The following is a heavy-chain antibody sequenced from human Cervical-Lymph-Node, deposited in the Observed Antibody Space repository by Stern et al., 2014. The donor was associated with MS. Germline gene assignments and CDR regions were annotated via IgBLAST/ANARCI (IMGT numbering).Heavy chain of an antibody. J-gene: IGHJ4*02. CDR3: ARDKPTTWSFDY. V-gene: IGHV3-30*03. D-gene: IGHD1-14*01. CDR2: ISNDGREK. CDR1: GFSLSNHG. Sequence: DQLVESGGGVVQPGGSLTLSCAASGFSLSNHGIHWVRQAPGKGLEWVAVISNDGREKYYAESVMGRFTVSRDNSENTLYLHMNGLRIEDTAVYYCARDKPTTWSFDYWGQGTLGAVSS.